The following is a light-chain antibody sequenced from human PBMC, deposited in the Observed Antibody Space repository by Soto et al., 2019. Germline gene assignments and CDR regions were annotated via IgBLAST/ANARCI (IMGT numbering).Light chain of an antibody. CDR2: EAS. CDR3: QQYDSDSST. Sequence: DIQMTQSPSTLSASVGDRVTITCRASQSINNWLAWYQQKPGKAPKLLIYEASSLLSGDPSRFSGSGSGTEFNLTISSLQPDDFADYYCQQYDSDSSTFGQGTKLDI. J-gene: IGKJ2*01. CDR1: QSINNW. V-gene: IGKV1-5*03.